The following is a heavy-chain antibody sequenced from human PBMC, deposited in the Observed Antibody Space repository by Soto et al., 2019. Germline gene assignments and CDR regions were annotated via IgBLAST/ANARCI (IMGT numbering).Heavy chain of an antibody. CDR2: ISAYNGNT. J-gene: IGHJ6*02. Sequence: QVQLVQSGAEVKKPGASVKVSCKASGYTFTSYGISWVRQAPGQGLEWMGWISAYNGNTNYAQKLQGRVTMTTDTSTSTAYMEMRSLRSDDTAVYYCARYCSGGSCYPSPTLDYYGMDVWGQGTTVTVSS. D-gene: IGHD2-15*01. V-gene: IGHV1-18*01. CDR1: GYTFTSYG. CDR3: ARYCSGGSCYPSPTLDYYGMDV.